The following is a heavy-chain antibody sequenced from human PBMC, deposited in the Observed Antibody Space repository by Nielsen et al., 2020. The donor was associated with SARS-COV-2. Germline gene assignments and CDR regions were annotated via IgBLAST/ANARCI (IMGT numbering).Heavy chain of an antibody. V-gene: IGHV7-4-1*02. Sequence: ASVKVSCKASGYTFTSYGISWVRQAPGQGLEWMGWINTNTGNPTYAQGFTGRFVFSLDTSVSTAYLQISSLKAEDTAVYYCARDSGIAAAGKRIHLGYWGQGTLVTVSS. CDR1: GYTFTSYG. CDR2: INTNTGNP. D-gene: IGHD6-13*01. CDR3: ARDSGIAAAGKRIHLGY. J-gene: IGHJ4*02.